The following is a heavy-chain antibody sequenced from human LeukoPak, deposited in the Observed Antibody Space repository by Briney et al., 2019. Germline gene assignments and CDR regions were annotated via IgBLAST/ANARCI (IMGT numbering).Heavy chain of an antibody. CDR1: GYTCTSYD. D-gene: IGHD3-10*01. CDR2: MNPNSGNR. V-gene: IGHV1-8*03. J-gene: IGHJ3*02. Sequence: ASVKVSGKASGYTCTSYDINWVRQATGQGLEWMGWMNPNSGNRGYAQNFQGRVTITRNTSISTAYMELSSLRSEDTAVYYCARGRLLWFGELGFDAFDIWGQGTMVTVSS. CDR3: ARGRLLWFGELGFDAFDI.